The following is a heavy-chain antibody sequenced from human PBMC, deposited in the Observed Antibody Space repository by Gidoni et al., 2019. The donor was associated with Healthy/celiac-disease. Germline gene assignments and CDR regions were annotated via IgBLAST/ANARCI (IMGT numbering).Heavy chain of an antibody. Sequence: QVQLVQSGTEVKKPGASVTVSCKASGYTFTSYGISWVRQAPGQGLEWMGWISAYNGNTNYAQKIQGRVTMTTDTSTSTAYMELRSLRSDDTAVYYCARDRNSWSGGTPTDYWGQGTLVTVSS. V-gene: IGHV1-18*01. J-gene: IGHJ4*02. CDR1: GYTFTSYG. CDR3: ARDRNSWSGGTPTDY. D-gene: IGHD3-16*01. CDR2: ISAYNGNT.